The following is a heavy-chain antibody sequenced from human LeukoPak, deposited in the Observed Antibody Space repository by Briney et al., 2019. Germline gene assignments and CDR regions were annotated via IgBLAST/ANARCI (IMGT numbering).Heavy chain of an antibody. CDR3: ARHAYDFWSGYDYFDY. Sequence: SENLSLTCTVSGGSISSSSYYWGWIRQPPGKGLEWIGSIYYSGSTYYNPSLKSRVTISVDTSKNQFSLKLSSVTAADTAVYYCARHAYDFWSGYDYFDYWGQGTLVTVSS. CDR1: GGSISSSSYY. D-gene: IGHD3-3*01. J-gene: IGHJ4*02. V-gene: IGHV4-39*01. CDR2: IYYSGST.